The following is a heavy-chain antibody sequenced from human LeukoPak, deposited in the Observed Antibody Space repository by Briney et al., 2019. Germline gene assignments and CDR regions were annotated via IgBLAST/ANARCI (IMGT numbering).Heavy chain of an antibody. CDR1: GGSFSGYY. J-gene: IGHJ4*02. Sequence: SETLSLTCAVYGGSFSGYYWSWIRQPPGKGLEWIGEINHSGSTNYNPSLKSRVTISVDTSKNQFSLKLSSVTAADTAVYYCARGYYFDYWGQGTLVTVSS. CDR3: ARGYYFDY. CDR2: INHSGST. V-gene: IGHV4-34*01.